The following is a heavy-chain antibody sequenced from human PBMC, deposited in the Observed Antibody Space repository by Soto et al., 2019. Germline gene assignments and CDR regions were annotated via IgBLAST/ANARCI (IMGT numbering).Heavy chain of an antibody. J-gene: IGHJ5*02. CDR3: AGYAVVPMSNWFDP. CDR1: GGTFSCYA. V-gene: IGHV1-69*13. CDR2: IIPIFGTA. D-gene: IGHD2-2*01. Sequence: SVKASCKASGGTFSCYAISWVRQAPGQGLEWMGGIIPIFGTANYAQKFQGRVTITADESTSTAYMELSSLRSEDTAVYYCAGYAVVPMSNWFDPWGQGTLVTVSS.